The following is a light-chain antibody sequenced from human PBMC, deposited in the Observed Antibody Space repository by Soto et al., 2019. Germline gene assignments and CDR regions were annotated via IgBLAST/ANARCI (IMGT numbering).Light chain of an antibody. V-gene: IGKV3-15*01. Sequence: ETVMTQSPATLSVSRGERSTLSCRASQSISRNLAWYQQKPGQAPRLXXYGASTRATGIPARFSGLVSGTEFSLTISSLQSEDFAVYYCQQYHNWPPVTFGGGTKVDIK. CDR1: QSISRN. CDR3: QQYHNWPPVT. CDR2: GAS. J-gene: IGKJ4*01.